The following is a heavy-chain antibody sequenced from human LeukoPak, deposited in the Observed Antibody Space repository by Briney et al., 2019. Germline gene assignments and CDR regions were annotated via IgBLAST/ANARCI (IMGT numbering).Heavy chain of an antibody. V-gene: IGHV4-59*01. CDR1: GGSISSYN. CDR3: ARGLMVRRITHSSFDY. D-gene: IGHD3-10*01. Sequence: SETLSLTCTVSGGSISSYNWNWIRQPPGKGLEWIGYIYYSGSTDYNPSLKSRVTISVDTSKNQFSLKLSSVTAADTAVYYCARGLMVRRITHSSFDYWGQGTLVTVSS. J-gene: IGHJ4*02. CDR2: IYYSGST.